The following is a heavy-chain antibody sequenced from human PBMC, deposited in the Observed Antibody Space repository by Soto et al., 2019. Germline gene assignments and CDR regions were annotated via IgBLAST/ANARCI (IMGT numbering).Heavy chain of an antibody. CDR1: GGSISSGGYY. CDR3: ARLGGGGYPIRASLYYFDY. CDR2: IYYSGST. Sequence: SETLSLTCTVSGGSISSGGYYRSWIRQHPGKGLEWIGCIYYSGSTYYNPSLKSRVTISVDTSKNQFSLKLSSVTAADTAVYYCARLGGGGYPIRASLYYFDYWGQGTLVTVSS. J-gene: IGHJ4*02. V-gene: IGHV4-39*01. D-gene: IGHD5-12*01.